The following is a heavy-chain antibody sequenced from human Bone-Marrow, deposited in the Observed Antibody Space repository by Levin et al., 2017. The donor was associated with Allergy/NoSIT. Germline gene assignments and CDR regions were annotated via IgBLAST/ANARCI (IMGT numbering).Heavy chain of an antibody. CDR3: ARVTGIAAAGSLVGWFDP. CDR2: IIPIFGTA. J-gene: IGHJ5*02. D-gene: IGHD6-13*01. V-gene: IGHV1-69*01. Sequence: PGESLKISCKASGGTFSSYAISWVRQAPGQGLEWMGGIIPIFGTANYAQKFQGRVTITADESTSTAYMELSSLRSEDTAVYYCARVTGIAAAGSLVGWFDPWGQGTLVTVSS. CDR1: GGTFSSYA.